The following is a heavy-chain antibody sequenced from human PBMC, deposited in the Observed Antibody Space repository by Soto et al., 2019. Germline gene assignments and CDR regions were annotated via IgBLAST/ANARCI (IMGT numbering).Heavy chain of an antibody. CDR1: GFTFSSYW. Sequence: GALRLSCAASGFTFSSYWMHWVRQAPGKGLVWVSRINSDGSSTSYADSVKGRFTISRDNAKNTLYLQMNSLRAEDTAVYYCARDVVVVPAAMDYYYYGMDVWGQGTTVTVSS. D-gene: IGHD2-2*01. V-gene: IGHV3-74*01. CDR2: INSDGSST. J-gene: IGHJ6*02. CDR3: ARDVVVVPAAMDYYYYGMDV.